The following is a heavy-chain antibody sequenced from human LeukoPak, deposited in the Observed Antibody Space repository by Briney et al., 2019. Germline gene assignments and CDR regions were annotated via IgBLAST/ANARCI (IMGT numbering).Heavy chain of an antibody. V-gene: IGHV4-39*01. J-gene: IGHJ4*02. D-gene: IGHD3-3*01. Sequence: SETLSLTCTVSGGSISSSSYYWGWIRQSPGKGLEWIGSIHYSGSTYNNPSLKSRVTISVDTSKNQFSLKLSSVTAADTAVYYCARGDFWSGQQLDYWGQGTLVTVSS. CDR3: ARGDFWSGQQLDY. CDR2: IHYSGST. CDR1: GGSISSSSYY.